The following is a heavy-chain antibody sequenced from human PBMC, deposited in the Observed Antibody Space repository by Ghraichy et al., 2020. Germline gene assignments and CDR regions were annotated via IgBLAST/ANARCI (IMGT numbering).Heavy chain of an antibody. CDR1: GGSISGYF. Sequence: SETLSLTCTVSGGSISGYFWSWIRQPPGKGLEWIGYIYYSGNTKYNPSLKSPATISVDTSKNQFSLKLTSVTAADTAVYYCARHRLVENWFDPWGQGTLVTVSS. J-gene: IGHJ5*02. CDR2: IYYSGNT. D-gene: IGHD5-24*01. CDR3: ARHRLVENWFDP. V-gene: IGHV4-59*08.